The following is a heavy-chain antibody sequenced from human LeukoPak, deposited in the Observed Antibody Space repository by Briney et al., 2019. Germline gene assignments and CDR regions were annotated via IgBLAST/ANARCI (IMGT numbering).Heavy chain of an antibody. CDR1: GCSISSYY. CDR3: ARRYYYDSSGYAFDI. Sequence: SETLSLTCTVSGCSISSYYWSWIRQPPGKGLEWIGYIYYSGSTNYNPSLKSRVTISVDTSKNQFSLKLSSVTAADTAVYYCARRYYYDSSGYAFDIWGQGTMVTVSS. CDR2: IYYSGST. J-gene: IGHJ3*02. D-gene: IGHD3-22*01. V-gene: IGHV4-59*12.